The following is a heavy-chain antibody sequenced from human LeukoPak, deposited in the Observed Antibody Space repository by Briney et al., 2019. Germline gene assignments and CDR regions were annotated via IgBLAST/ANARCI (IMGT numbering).Heavy chain of an antibody. CDR1: GYTFTRYH. D-gene: IGHD3-16*01. Sequence: GASVPVSRKASGYTFTRYHMHWVRQAPGQGLEWMGIIKPSGGSTRYAQKFQGRVTMTWDTSTSTVYMELSSLRSEATAVYYCEREEEGGTFDYWGHGNLGSVSS. J-gene: IGHJ4*03. CDR3: EREEEGGTFDY. V-gene: IGHV1-46*01. CDR2: IKPSGGST.